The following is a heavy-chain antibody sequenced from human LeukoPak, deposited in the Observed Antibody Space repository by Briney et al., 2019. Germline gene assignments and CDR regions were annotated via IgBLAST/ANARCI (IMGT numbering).Heavy chain of an antibody. CDR2: IYHSGST. D-gene: IGHD3-10*01. CDR3: ARDTMVRGVIIRWFDP. V-gene: IGHV4-4*02. Sequence: SETLSLTCAVSGGSISSSNWWSWVREPPGKGLEWTGEIYHSGSTNYNPSLKSRVTISVDKSRNQFSLKLSSVTAADTAVYYCARDTMVRGVIIRWFDPWGQGTLVTVSS. J-gene: IGHJ5*02. CDR1: GGSISSSNW.